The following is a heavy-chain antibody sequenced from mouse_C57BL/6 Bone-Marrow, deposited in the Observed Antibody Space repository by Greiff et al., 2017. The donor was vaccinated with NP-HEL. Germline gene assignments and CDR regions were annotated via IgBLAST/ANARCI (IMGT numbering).Heavy chain of an antibody. Sequence: EVKLVESGGGLVKPGGSLKLSCAASGFTFSSYAMSWVRQTPEKRLEWVATISDGGSYTAYPDNVKGRFSISRDNATNNLYLQMSHLKSEDTAMYYCAREPSYFDYWGQGTTLTVSS. CDR2: ISDGGSYT. J-gene: IGHJ2*01. CDR3: AREPSYFDY. CDR1: GFTFSSYA. V-gene: IGHV5-4*01.